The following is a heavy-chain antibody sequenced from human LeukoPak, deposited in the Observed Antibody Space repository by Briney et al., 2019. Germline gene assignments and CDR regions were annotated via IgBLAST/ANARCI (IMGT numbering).Heavy chain of an antibody. Sequence: SETLSLTCAVSGDSISSGDYSWSWIRQPSGTGLEWIGYIFHTGHSYYNPSLKSRVTISVDRSKNQFSLRLTSVTGADTAVYYCARELWFVNAPGSWVDPWGQGTLVTVSS. D-gene: IGHD3-10*01. V-gene: IGHV4-30-2*01. CDR1: GDSISSGDYS. CDR3: ARELWFVNAPGSWVDP. CDR2: IFHTGHS. J-gene: IGHJ5*02.